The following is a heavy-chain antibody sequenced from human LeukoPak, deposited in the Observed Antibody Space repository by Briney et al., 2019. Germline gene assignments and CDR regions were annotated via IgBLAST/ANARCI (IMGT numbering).Heavy chain of an antibody. CDR2: ITSSGNTM. Sequence: PGGSLRLSCAASGFTFSSYEMNWVRQAPGKGLEWVSFITSSGNTMYYADSVKGRFTFSRDNAKNSLYLQMNSLRADDTAVYYCARLRSKYWFDPWGQGTLVTVSS. CDR1: GFTFSSYE. D-gene: IGHD4-11*01. V-gene: IGHV3-48*03. J-gene: IGHJ5*02. CDR3: ARLRSKYWFDP.